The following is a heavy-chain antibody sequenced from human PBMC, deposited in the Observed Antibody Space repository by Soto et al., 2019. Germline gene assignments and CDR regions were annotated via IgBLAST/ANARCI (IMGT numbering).Heavy chain of an antibody. D-gene: IGHD4-4*01. J-gene: IGHJ4*02. CDR2: ISASSGHT. Sequence: GASVKVSCKASGYTFTSYGISWVLQAPGQGLEWMGWISASSGHTNFAQKLQGRVSMTTDTSTSTAYMELRSLRSDDTAVYYCARDKLADSVFPFAYWGQGTLVPVSS. CDR1: GYTFTSYG. CDR3: ARDKLADSVFPFAY. V-gene: IGHV1-18*01.